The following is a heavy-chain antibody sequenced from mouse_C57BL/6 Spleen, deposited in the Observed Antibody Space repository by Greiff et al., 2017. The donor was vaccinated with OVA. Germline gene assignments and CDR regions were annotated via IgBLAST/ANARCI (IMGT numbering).Heavy chain of an antibody. CDR3: TKHYSLYYFDY. Sequence: DVKLVESGAELVRPGASVKLSCTASGFNIKDYYMHWVKQRPEQGLEWIGRIDPEDGDTEYAPKFQGKATMTADTSSNTAYLQLSSLTSEDTAVYYCTKHYSLYYFDYWGQGTTLTVSS. V-gene: IGHV14-1*01. J-gene: IGHJ2*01. D-gene: IGHD2-12*01. CDR2: IDPEDGDT. CDR1: GFNIKDYY.